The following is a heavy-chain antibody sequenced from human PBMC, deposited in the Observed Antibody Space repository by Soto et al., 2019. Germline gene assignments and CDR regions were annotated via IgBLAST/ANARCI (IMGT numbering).Heavy chain of an antibody. D-gene: IGHD6-19*01. CDR1: GYTFTSYA. V-gene: IGHV7-4-1*01. CDR2: INTNTGNP. CDR3: ARGQLYSSGWLPPGSYYYGMDV. J-gene: IGHJ6*02. Sequence: ASVKVSCKASGYTFTSYAMNWVRQAPGQGLEWMGWINTNTGNPTYAQGFTGRFVFSLDTSVSTAYLQICSLKAEDTDVYYCARGQLYSSGWLPPGSYYYGMDVWGQGTTVTVSS.